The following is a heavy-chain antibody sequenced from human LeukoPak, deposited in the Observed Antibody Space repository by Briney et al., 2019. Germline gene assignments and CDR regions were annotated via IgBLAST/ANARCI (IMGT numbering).Heavy chain of an antibody. D-gene: IGHD4-17*01. V-gene: IGHV3-30*18. CDR3: AKDSATVTTVLDY. CDR2: ISYDGSNK. Sequence: GRSLRLSCAASGFTFSSYGMHWVRQAPGKGLEWVAVISYDGSNKYYADSVKGRFTISRDNSKNTLYLQMNSLRAEDTAVYHCAKDSATVTTVLDYWGQGTLVTVSS. CDR1: GFTFSSYG. J-gene: IGHJ4*02.